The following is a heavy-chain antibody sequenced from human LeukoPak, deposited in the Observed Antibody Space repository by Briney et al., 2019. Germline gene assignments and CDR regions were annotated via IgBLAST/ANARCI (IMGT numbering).Heavy chain of an antibody. CDR3: AKDRSEDFWSGYYMGNAFDI. D-gene: IGHD3-3*01. CDR1: GFTFSSYG. Sequence: GGSLRLSCAASGFTFSSYGMTWVRQAPGKGLEWVSGISGSGGSTYYADSVKGRFTISRDNSKNTLYLQMNSLRAEDTAVYYCAKDRSEDFWSGYYMGNAFDIWGQGTMVTVSS. CDR2: ISGSGGST. V-gene: IGHV3-23*01. J-gene: IGHJ3*02.